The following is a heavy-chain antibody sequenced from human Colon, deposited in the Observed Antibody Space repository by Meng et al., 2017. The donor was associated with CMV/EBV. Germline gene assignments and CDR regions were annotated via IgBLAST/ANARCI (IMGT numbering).Heavy chain of an antibody. CDR3: AKDALDYYGSGSNFDC. J-gene: IGHJ4*02. D-gene: IGHD3-10*01. CDR2: IRYDGRNK. V-gene: IGHV3-30*02. CDR1: GFNFSTYG. Sequence: GESLKISCAASGFNFSTYGMHWVRQAPGKGLEWVSFIRYDGRNKYYAAYVKGRFTIFRDNSKNTLYLQMNSLRAEDTAIYYCAKDALDYYGSGSNFDCWGQGTLVTVSS.